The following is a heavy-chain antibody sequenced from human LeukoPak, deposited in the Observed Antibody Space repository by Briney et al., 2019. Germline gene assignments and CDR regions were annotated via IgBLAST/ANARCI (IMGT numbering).Heavy chain of an antibody. Sequence: SETLSLTCTVSGGSISSYYWSWIRQPPGKGLEWIGYIYYSGSTNYNPSLKSRVTISVDTSKNQFSLKLSSVTAADTAVYYCARQNSLYNEYDHWGQGTLVTVSS. J-gene: IGHJ5*02. CDR1: GGSISSYY. V-gene: IGHV4-59*08. CDR2: IYYSGST. CDR3: ARQNSLYNEYDH. D-gene: IGHD1-1*01.